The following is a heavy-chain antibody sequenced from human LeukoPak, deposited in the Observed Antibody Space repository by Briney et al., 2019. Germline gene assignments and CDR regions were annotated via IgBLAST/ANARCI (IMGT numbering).Heavy chain of an antibody. CDR1: GFTFSSYG. CDR3: AREGVRRDGYSYDAFDI. V-gene: IGHV3-33*01. Sequence: GGSLRLSCAASGFTFSSYGMHWVRQAPGKGLEWVAVIWYDGSNKYYADSVKGRFTISRDNSKNTLYLQMNSLRAEDTAVYYCAREGVRRDGYSYDAFDIWSQGTMVTVSS. D-gene: IGHD5-24*01. J-gene: IGHJ3*02. CDR2: IWYDGSNK.